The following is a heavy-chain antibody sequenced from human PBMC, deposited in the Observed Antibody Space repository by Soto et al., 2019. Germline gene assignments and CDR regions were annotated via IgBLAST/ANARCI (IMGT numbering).Heavy chain of an antibody. CDR1: GYTFTSYY. CDR2: INPSGGST. J-gene: IGHJ4*02. V-gene: IGHV1-46*01. D-gene: IGHD2-21*02. CDR3: ARLLSGRVGKTRNPAYCGGDCYFDS. Sequence: ASVKVSCKASGYTFTSYYMHWVRQAPGQGLEWMGIINPSGGSTSYTQKFQGRVTMTRDTSTSTVYMELSSLRSEDTAVYYCARLLSGRVGKTRNPAYCGGDCYFDSWGRGTLVTVSS.